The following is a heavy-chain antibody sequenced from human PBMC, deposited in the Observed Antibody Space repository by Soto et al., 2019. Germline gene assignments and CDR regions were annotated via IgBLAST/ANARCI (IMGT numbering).Heavy chain of an antibody. Sequence: QVQLVESGGGVVQPGRSLRLSCAASGFTFSSYAMHWVRQAPGKGLEWVAVISYDGCNKYYADSVKGRFTISRDNSKNTLYLQMNSLRAEDTAVYYCDYFDYWGQGTLVTVSS. CDR1: GFTFSSYA. J-gene: IGHJ4*02. CDR2: ISYDGCNK. V-gene: IGHV3-30-3*01. CDR3: DYFDY.